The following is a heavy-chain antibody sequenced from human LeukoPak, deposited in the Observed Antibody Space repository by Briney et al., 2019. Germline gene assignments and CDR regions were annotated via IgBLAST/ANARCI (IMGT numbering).Heavy chain of an antibody. CDR1: GGSISSSSYY. V-gene: IGHV4-39*01. CDR2: IYYSGST. J-gene: IGHJ4*02. D-gene: IGHD5-18*01. Sequence: PSETLSLTCTVSGGSISSSSYYWGWIRQPPGKGLEWIGSIYYSGSTYYNPPLKSRVTISVDTSKNQFSLKLSSVTAADTAVYYCARREDTAIVLVYWGRGTLVTVSS. CDR3: ARREDTAIVLVY.